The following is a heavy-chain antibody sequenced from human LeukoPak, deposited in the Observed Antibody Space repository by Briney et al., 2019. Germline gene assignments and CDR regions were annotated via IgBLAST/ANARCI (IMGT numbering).Heavy chain of an antibody. J-gene: IGHJ4*02. Sequence: GGSLRLSCAASGFTFSNYAMHWVRQAPGKGLEWVAVISYDGSNKYYADSVKGRFTISRDNSKNTLYLQMNSLRAEDTAMCYCARDPTTVTTIDFDYWGQGTLVTVSS. CDR3: ARDPTTVTTIDFDY. CDR1: GFTFSNYA. CDR2: ISYDGSNK. V-gene: IGHV3-30*04. D-gene: IGHD4-17*01.